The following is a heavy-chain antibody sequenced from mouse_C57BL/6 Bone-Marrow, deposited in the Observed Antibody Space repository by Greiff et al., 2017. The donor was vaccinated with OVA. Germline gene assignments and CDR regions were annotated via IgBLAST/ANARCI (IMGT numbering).Heavy chain of an antibody. V-gene: IGHV1-63*01. CDR1: GYTFTNYW. D-gene: IGHD1-1*01. CDR3: ARLEYYGSSLDY. Sequence: VQLQQSGAELVRPGTSVKMSCKASGYTFTNYWIGWAKQRPGHGLEWIGDIYPGGGYTNYNEKFKGKATLTADKSSSTAYMQFSSLTSEDSAIDYCARLEYYGSSLDYWGQGTTLTVSS. CDR2: IYPGGGYT. J-gene: IGHJ2*01.